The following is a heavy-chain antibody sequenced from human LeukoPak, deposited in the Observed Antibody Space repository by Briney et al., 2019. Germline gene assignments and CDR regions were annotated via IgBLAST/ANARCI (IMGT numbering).Heavy chain of an antibody. Sequence: GASVKVSCKAPGYTFTSYGISWVRQAPGQGLEWMGWISAYNGNTNYAQKLQGRVTMTTDTSTSTAYMELRSLRSDDTAVYYCARVLQLSPSPNFDYWGQGTLVTVSS. J-gene: IGHJ4*02. CDR2: ISAYNGNT. V-gene: IGHV1-18*01. CDR1: GYTFTSYG. D-gene: IGHD6-6*01. CDR3: ARVLQLSPSPNFDY.